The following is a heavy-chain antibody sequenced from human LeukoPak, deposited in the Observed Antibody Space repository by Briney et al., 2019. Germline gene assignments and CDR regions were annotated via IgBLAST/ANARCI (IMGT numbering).Heavy chain of an antibody. CDR3: ARGLYRVPWFDP. CDR1: GFTFSSYA. D-gene: IGHD3-16*02. CDR2: ISSNGGST. V-gene: IGHV3-64*01. J-gene: IGHJ5*02. Sequence: GGSLTLSCAASGFTFSSYAMHWVRQAPGKGLEYVSAISSNGGSTYYANSVKGRFTISRDNAKNSLYLQMKSVRAEDTAVYSGARGLYRVPWFDPWGQGTLVTVSS.